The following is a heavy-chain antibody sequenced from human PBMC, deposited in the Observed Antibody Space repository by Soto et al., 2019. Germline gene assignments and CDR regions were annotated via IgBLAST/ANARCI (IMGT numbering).Heavy chain of an antibody. J-gene: IGHJ4*02. CDR3: AKERRSDGVWNIDY. V-gene: IGHV3-23*01. CDR1: GFAFSTYT. CDR2: ILGGGDT. D-gene: IGHD1-1*01. Sequence: EVQLLESGGCLVQPGGALRLSCAASGFAFSTYTMNWVRQAPGKGLEWVSGILGGGDTYYADSVRGRFIISRDHSQTTRVLQINGLRAEDRAVYYCAKERRSDGVWNIDYCGQGTLVTVSA.